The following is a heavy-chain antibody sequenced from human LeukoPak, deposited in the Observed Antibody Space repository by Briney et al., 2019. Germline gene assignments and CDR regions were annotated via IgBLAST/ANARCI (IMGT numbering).Heavy chain of an antibody. CDR2: INSDGSST. J-gene: IGHJ4*02. D-gene: IGHD3/OR15-3a*01. CDR1: GFTFSSYA. V-gene: IGHV3-74*01. Sequence: GGSLRLSCAASGFTFSSYAMTWVRQAPGKGLVWVSRINSDGSSTSYADSVKGRFTISRDNAKNTLYLQMNSLRAEDTAVYYCARGTGYLLLDYWGQGTLVTVSS. CDR3: ARGTGYLLLDY.